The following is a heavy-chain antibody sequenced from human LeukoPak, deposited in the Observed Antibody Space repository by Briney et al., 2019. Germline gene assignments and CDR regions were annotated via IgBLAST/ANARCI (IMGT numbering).Heavy chain of an antibody. Sequence: SETLSLTCTVSGGSISTYHWNWIRQPPGKGLEWIGYIYHSGSTNYNPSLQSRVTISVDTSKNQFSLNLNSVTAADTAVYYCARGGAARLHFQNWGQGTLVTVSS. CDR2: IYHSGST. V-gene: IGHV4-59*01. D-gene: IGHD6-6*01. J-gene: IGHJ1*01. CDR3: ARGGAARLHFQN. CDR1: GGSISTYH.